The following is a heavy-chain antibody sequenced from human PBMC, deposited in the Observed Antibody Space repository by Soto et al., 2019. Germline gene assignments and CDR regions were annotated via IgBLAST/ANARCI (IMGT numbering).Heavy chain of an antibody. V-gene: IGHV3-23*01. CDR1: GFTFSSYA. CDR3: AGGTRWTGVDY. Sequence: GGSLRLFCAASGFTFSSYALSWVRQAPGKGLQWVSAISGSGGSTYYADSVKGRFTISRDNSKNTLHLQMNSLRAEDTAVYYCAGGTRWTGVDYWGQGTLVTVSS. CDR2: ISGSGGST. J-gene: IGHJ4*02. D-gene: IGHD2-15*01.